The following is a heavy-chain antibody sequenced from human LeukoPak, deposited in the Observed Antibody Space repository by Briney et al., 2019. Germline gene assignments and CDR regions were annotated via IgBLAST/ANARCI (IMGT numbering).Heavy chain of an antibody. D-gene: IGHD3-16*01. J-gene: IGHJ4*02. Sequence: GGSLRLSCAASGFSFNDYAMYWVRQAPGKGLEWVALISYDGGDKYYAESMKGRITISRDNAENTLYLQTSNLRPDDTAFYFCVKEGVEYSYSYGDYWGQGTLVTVSS. CDR1: GFSFNDYA. V-gene: IGHV3-30*18. CDR3: VKEGVEYSYSYGDY. CDR2: ISYDGGDK.